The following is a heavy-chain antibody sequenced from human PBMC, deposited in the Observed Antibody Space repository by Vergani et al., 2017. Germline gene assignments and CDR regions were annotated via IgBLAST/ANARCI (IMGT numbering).Heavy chain of an antibody. CDR3: ARGNSSGWPLDY. D-gene: IGHD3-22*01. J-gene: IGHJ4*02. Sequence: QVQLQESGPGLVKPSQTLSLTCTVSGGSTSSGLYYWSWIRQPAGKGLEWIGRVYSSGSTHYNPSLKSRVTISVDTSKNQFSLQLRSVTDADTAVYFCARGNSSGWPLDYWGQGTLVTVSS. CDR1: GGSTSSGLYY. CDR2: VYSSGST. V-gene: IGHV4-61*02.